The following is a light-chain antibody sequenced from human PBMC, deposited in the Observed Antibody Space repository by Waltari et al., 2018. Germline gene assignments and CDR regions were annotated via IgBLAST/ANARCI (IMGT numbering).Light chain of an antibody. CDR3: CSYAGSVV. V-gene: IGLV2-23*02. CDR2: EVS. CDR1: SRDVGSYTL. J-gene: IGLJ2*01. Sequence: QSALTQPASVSGSPGQSITISCTGTSRDVGSYTLVSWYQQHPGKAPKLMIYEVSKRPSGVSNRFSGSKSGNTASLTISGLQAEDEADYYCCSYAGSVVFGGGTKLTVL.